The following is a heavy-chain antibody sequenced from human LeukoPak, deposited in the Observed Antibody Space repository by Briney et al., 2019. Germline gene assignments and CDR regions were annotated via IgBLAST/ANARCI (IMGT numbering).Heavy chain of an antibody. CDR3: VAGVALDY. D-gene: IGHD3-3*01. CDR2: ISKTGTTM. V-gene: IGHV3-11*01. Sequence: GGSLRLSCAASGLNFSAYYMTWIRQAPGKGLEAPLKWREWLSHISKTGTTMYYSDSVKDRFTLFSDNAKNSLYLHMSIVRVGGLAVYYCVAGVALDYWGEGALVPVSS. CDR1: GLNFSAYY. J-gene: IGHJ4*02.